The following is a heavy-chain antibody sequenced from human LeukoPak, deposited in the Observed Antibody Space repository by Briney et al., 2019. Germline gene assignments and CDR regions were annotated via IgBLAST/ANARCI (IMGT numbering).Heavy chain of an antibody. Sequence: GGSLRLSCTVSGFTLSSYEMSWIRQAPGRGLEWVSSIDYSGGSSYYADSVKGRFTISRDDSKNSLYLQLNSLRVEDTAVYYCARDGIQPYYYYYMDVWGKGTTVTVSS. V-gene: IGHV3-23*01. CDR2: IDYSGGSS. J-gene: IGHJ6*03. CDR1: GFTLSSYE. CDR3: ARDGIQPYYYYYMDV. D-gene: IGHD5-18*01.